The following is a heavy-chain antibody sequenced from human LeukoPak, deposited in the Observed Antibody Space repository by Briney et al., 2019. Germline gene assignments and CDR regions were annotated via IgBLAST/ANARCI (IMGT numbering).Heavy chain of an antibody. CDR2: IYHSGST. V-gene: IGHV4-30-2*01. Sequence: SETLSLTCAVSGGSISSGGYSWSWIRQPPGTGLEWIGYIYHSGSTYYNPSLKSRVTISVDRSKNQFSLKLSSVTAADTAVYYCARCVRYYYDSSGYYVWYFDLWGRGTLVTVSS. CDR1: GGSISSGGYS. J-gene: IGHJ2*01. CDR3: ARCVRYYYDSSGYYVWYFDL. D-gene: IGHD3-22*01.